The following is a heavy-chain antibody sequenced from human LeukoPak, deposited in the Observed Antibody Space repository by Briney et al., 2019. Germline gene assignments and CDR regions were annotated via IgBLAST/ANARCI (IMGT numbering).Heavy chain of an antibody. J-gene: IGHJ6*02. Sequence: PGRSLRLSCAASGFTFSSYGMHWVRQAPGKGLEWVAVIWYDGSNKYYADSVKGRSTISRDNSKNTLYLQMNSLRAEDTAVYYCATAPYYYGSGSYPYYYYGMDVWGQGTTVTVSS. CDR2: IWYDGSNK. CDR1: GFTFSSYG. CDR3: ATAPYYYGSGSYPYYYYGMDV. V-gene: IGHV3-33*01. D-gene: IGHD3-10*01.